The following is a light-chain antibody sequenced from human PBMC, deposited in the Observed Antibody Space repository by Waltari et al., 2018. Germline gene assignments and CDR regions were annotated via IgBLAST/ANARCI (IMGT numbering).Light chain of an antibody. CDR3: QSADSSGTLKWF. Sequence: SSELTQPPSLSVSPGQTARITCSGDALPNQNTYWYQQKSGQAPLRMLYKDHQRPSGVPERLSCSKSGTTVTLTVSGVQAEDEADYYCQSADSSGTLKWFFGGGTKLTVL. CDR2: KDH. V-gene: IGLV3-25*03. CDR1: ALPNQN. J-gene: IGLJ2*01.